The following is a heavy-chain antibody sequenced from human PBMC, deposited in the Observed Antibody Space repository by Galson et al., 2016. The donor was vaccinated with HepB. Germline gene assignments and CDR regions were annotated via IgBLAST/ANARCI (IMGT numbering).Heavy chain of an antibody. CDR1: GFPFTKAW. V-gene: IGHV3-15*07. CDR3: TTKGGISWPPY. CDR2: IKSRTDGGTT. J-gene: IGHJ4*02. Sequence: SLRLSCAASGFPFTKAWMNWVRQAPGKGLEWVGQIKSRTDGGTTEYGAPVNGRFTISRDDSENTVYLQMNNLKTDDTAVYYCTTKGGISWPPYWGQGTQVTVSS. D-gene: IGHD6-13*01.